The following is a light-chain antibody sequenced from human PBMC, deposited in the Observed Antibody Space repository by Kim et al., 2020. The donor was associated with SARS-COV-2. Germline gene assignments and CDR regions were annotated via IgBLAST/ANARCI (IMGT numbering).Light chain of an antibody. J-gene: IGKJ1*01. CDR3: QQYYSTPRT. CDR2: WAS. Sequence: DIVMTQSPDSLAVSLGERATINCKSSQSVLYSSNNKNYLAWYQQKPGQPPKLLIYWASTRESGVPDRFSGSGSGTDFTLTISILQAEDVAVYYCQQYYSTPRTFGQGTKVDIK. V-gene: IGKV4-1*01. CDR1: QSVLYSSNNKNY.